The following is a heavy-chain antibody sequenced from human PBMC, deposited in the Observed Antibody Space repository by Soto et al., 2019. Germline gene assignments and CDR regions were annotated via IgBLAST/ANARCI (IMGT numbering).Heavy chain of an antibody. D-gene: IGHD3-10*01. V-gene: IGHV3-33*01. J-gene: IGHJ6*02. CDR2: ILNDGSNR. Sequence: QVQLVESGGGVVQPGRSLRLSCAASGFTFSNYGMHWVRQAPGKGLEWVAVILNDGSNRHHADSVKDRFTISRDNSKNPLYLQMNGLRAEDTDGYYCARDDEYSGNGMDVGGQGTTVTVS. CDR3: ARDDEYSGNGMDV. CDR1: GFTFSNYG.